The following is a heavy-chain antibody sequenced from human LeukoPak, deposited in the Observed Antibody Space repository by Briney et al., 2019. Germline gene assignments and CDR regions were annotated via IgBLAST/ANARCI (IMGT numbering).Heavy chain of an antibody. V-gene: IGHV3-73*01. CDR1: GFNFNDAW. CDR3: TRLAGGDAFDI. CDR2: IRSKANGYTT. J-gene: IGHJ3*02. D-gene: IGHD2-15*01. Sequence: GGSLRLSCAVSGFNFNDAWMSWVRQAPGKGLEWVGRIRSKANGYTTAYGASVKGRFTISRDDLKRTTYVQMKSLKIEDTAVYYCTRLAGGDAFDIWGPGTMVTVSS.